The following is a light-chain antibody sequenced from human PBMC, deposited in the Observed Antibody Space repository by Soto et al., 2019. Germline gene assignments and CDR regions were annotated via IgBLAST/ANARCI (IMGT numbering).Light chain of an antibody. V-gene: IGLV2-8*01. CDR3: SSYAGTIYV. CDR1: SSDVGGYKY. Sequence: QSALTQPPSASGSPGQSVTISCTGTSSDVGGYKYVSWYQQHPGKAPRLMIYEVSKRPSGVPDRFSGSKSGNTASLTVSGRQAEDEAYYYCSSYAGTIYVFGTGTKLTVL. CDR2: EVS. J-gene: IGLJ1*01.